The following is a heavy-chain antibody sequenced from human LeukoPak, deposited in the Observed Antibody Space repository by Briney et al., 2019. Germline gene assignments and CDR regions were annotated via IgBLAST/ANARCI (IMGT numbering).Heavy chain of an antibody. J-gene: IGHJ4*02. D-gene: IGHD4-23*01. CDR1: GFTFSTYG. CDR2: IWYNGNT. Sequence: PGGSLRLSCAVSGFTFSTYGMHWVRQAPGKGLEWVSDIWYNGNTYYADSVKGRFTISRDNSKSTLYLQMNSLRAEDTAVYYCAREEGVDGTSGINNWGQGTLVIVSS. V-gene: IGHV3-33*01. CDR3: AREEGVDGTSGINN.